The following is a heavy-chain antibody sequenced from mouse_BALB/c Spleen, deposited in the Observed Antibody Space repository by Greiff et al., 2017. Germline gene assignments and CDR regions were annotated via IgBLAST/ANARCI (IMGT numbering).Heavy chain of an antibody. D-gene: IGHD3-3*01. CDR3: ARDGGGDREDAMDY. Sequence: QVQLKESGPGLVAPSQSLSITCTVSGFSLTSYGVHWVRQPPGKGLEWLGVIWAGGSTNYNSALMSRLSISKDNSKSQVFLKMNSLQTDDTAMYYWARDGGGDREDAMDYWGQGTSVTVSS. CDR1: GFSLTSYG. V-gene: IGHV2-9*02. J-gene: IGHJ4*01. CDR2: IWAGGST.